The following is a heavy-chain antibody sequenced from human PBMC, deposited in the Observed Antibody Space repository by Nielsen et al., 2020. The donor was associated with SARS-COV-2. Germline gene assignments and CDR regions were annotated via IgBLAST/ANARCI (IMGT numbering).Heavy chain of an antibody. CDR2: ISGSGGST. Sequence: GGSLRLSCAASGFTFSSYAMSWVRQAPGKGLEWVSAISGSGGSTYYADSVKGRFTISRDNSKNTLYLQMNSLRAEDTAVYYCARVPHYDFWSGLLGYYGMDVWGQGTTVTVSS. CDR3: ARVPHYDFWSGLLGYYGMDV. J-gene: IGHJ6*02. D-gene: IGHD3-3*01. V-gene: IGHV3-23*01. CDR1: GFTFSSYA.